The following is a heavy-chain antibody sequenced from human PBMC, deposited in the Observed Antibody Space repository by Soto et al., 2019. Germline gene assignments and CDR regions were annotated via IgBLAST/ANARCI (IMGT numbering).Heavy chain of an antibody. Sequence: ASVKVSCKASGYTFTSYDISWVRQAPGQGFEWMGWISAYNGNTNYAQKLQGRVTMTTDTSTSTAYMELRSLRSDDTAVYYCARVIAAAGTHFGDYYYGMDVWGQGTTVTVSS. CDR2: ISAYNGNT. CDR1: GYTFTSYD. CDR3: ARVIAAAGTHFGDYYYGMDV. V-gene: IGHV1-18*01. J-gene: IGHJ6*02. D-gene: IGHD6-13*01.